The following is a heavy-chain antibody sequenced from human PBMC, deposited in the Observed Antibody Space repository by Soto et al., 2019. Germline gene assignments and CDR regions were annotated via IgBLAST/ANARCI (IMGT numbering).Heavy chain of an antibody. V-gene: IGHV4-34*01. CDR1: GGSFSGFY. J-gene: IGHJ4*02. Sequence: QVQLQQWGAGLLKPSETLSLTCAVYGGSFSGFYWSWIRQPPGKGLAWIGEINHSGSTNYNPSLKSRVTIAVDTSKNQFSLKLSAVTAADTAVYYCARVHCSSTSCYASGRGYFDYWGQGTLVTASS. CDR2: INHSGST. CDR3: ARVHCSSTSCYASGRGYFDY. D-gene: IGHD2-2*01.